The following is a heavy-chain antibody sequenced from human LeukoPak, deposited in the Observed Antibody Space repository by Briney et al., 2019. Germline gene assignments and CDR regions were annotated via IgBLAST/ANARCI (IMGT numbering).Heavy chain of an antibody. D-gene: IGHD1-1*01. V-gene: IGHV4-59*08. CDR3: ARQGGANSFDY. CDR1: GGSISTYF. CDR2: IYYSGST. J-gene: IGHJ4*02. Sequence: SETLSLTCAVSGGSISTYFWSWIRQPPGKGLEWIGYIYYSGSTNYSPPLKSRVTISVDTSKNQFSLKLSSVTAADTAMYYCARQGGANSFDYWGQGILVTVSS.